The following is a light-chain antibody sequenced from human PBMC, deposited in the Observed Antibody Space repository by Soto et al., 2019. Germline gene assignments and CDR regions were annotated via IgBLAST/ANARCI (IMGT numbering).Light chain of an antibody. CDR3: PQVTVYRLS. CDR2: AAS. Sequence: RASQSISSYVNWFQQKPGKAPKLLIYAASSLQSGVPSRFSGSGSGTDLHLTMSSLQREAVETHFCPQVTVYRLSFGGGTQVDIK. J-gene: IGKJ4*01. CDR1: QSISSY. V-gene: IGKV1-39*01.